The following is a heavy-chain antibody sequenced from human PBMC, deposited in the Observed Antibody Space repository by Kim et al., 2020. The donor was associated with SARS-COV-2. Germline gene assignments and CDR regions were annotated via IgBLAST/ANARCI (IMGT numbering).Heavy chain of an antibody. CDR2: ISNVGSNK. V-gene: IGHV3-30*03. Sequence: GGSLRLSCSASGFTFSSYGMHWVRQAPGKGLEWVASISNVGSNKYYGDSVKGRFTISRDNSKNTLYLQMNSLRAEDTAVYYCARVRFRELSYYFDYRVEGRLATVPP. CDR3: ARVRFRELSYYFDY. D-gene: IGHD3-10*01. J-gene: IGHJ4*02. CDR1: GFTFSSYG.